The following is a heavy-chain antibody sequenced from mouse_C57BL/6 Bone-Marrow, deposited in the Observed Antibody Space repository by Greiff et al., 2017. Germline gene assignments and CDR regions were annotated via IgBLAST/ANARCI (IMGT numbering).Heavy chain of an antibody. CDR3: ARLGYYYGFDY. V-gene: IGHV1-4*01. D-gene: IGHD1-1*01. J-gene: IGHJ2*01. CDR1: GYTFTSYT. Sequence: VKLQESGAELARPGASVKMSCKASGYTFTSYTMHWVKQRPGQGLEWIGYINPSSGYTKYNQKFKDKATLTADKSSSTAYMQLSSRTSEDSAVYYCARLGYYYGFDYWGQGTTLTVSS. CDR2: INPSSGYT.